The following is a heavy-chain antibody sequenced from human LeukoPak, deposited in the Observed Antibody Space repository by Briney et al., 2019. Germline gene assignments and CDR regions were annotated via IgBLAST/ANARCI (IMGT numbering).Heavy chain of an antibody. CDR3: ARERLGGDLTGESLY. D-gene: IGHD4-17*01. CDR2: ISAYNGNT. J-gene: IGHJ4*01. Sequence: GAAVKVSCKASGYPFDSFGLTWVRRAPGQGLEWMGWISAYNGNTNYAQKFQGRLTMTTDTSTTTAYLELRSLKSNDTAVYYCARERLGGDLTGESLYWGQGTLVAVSS. CDR1: GYPFDSFG. V-gene: IGHV1-18*01.